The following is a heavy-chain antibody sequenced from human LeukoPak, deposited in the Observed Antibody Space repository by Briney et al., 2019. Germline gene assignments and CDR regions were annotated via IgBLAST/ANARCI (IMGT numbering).Heavy chain of an antibody. CDR1: GFTFSSYG. CDR2: ISYDGGNK. CDR3: ARPMYYYDSSGYGLDAXDI. V-gene: IGHV3-30*03. Sequence: GGSLRLSCAASGFTFSSYGMHWVRQAPGKGLEWVAVISYDGGNKYYTDSVKGRFTISRDNYKNTLYLQMNSMRAVDTAVYYCARPMYYYDSSGYGLDAXDIWGQGTMVTVSS. D-gene: IGHD3-22*01. J-gene: IGHJ3*02.